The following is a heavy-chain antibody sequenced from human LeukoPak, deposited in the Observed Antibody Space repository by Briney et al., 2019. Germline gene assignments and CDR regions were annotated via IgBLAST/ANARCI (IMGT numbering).Heavy chain of an antibody. CDR3: ARGVAARQDY. Sequence: SETLSLTCTVSGGSISSHYWSWIRQPPGKGLEWMGYIYYSVSTNYNPALKSRVTISVATSKNQFSLKLRSVTAADTAVYYCARGVAARQDYWGQGTLVTVSS. CDR1: GGSISSHY. V-gene: IGHV4-59*11. CDR2: IYYSVST. D-gene: IGHD6-6*01. J-gene: IGHJ4*02.